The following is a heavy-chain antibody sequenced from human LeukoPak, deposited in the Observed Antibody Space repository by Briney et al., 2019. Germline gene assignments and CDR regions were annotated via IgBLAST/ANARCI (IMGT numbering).Heavy chain of an antibody. D-gene: IGHD4-11*01. V-gene: IGHV1-69*05. CDR2: IIPIFGTA. CDR1: GGTFSSYA. J-gene: IGHJ4*02. CDR3: ARWEYYSNLFDY. Sequence: ASVKVSCKASGGTFSSYAISWVRQAPGQGLEWMGGIIPIFGTANYAQKFQGRVTITMDESTSTAYMELSSLRSEDTAVYYCARWEYYSNLFDYWGQGTLVTVSS.